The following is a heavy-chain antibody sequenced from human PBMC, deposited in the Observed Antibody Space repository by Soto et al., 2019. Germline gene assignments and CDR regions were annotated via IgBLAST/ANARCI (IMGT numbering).Heavy chain of an antibody. D-gene: IGHD5-12*01. CDR2: IRNRPHNYAT. V-gene: IGHV3-73*01. Sequence: GGSLRLSCAASGFTCIGSAVHWVRQASGKGLEWVGRIRNRPHNYATAYGASVKGRFTISRDDSKNTASLQMSGLTTEDTAVYYCDRLEELPTIREAFDFWGQGTTVNVSS. CDR3: DRLEELPTIREAFDF. J-gene: IGHJ3*01. CDR1: GFTCIGSA.